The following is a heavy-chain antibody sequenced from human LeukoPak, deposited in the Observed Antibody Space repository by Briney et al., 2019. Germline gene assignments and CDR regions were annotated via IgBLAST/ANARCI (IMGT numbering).Heavy chain of an antibody. CDR1: GFTVSSSC. CDR3: ARGQEQFSSPWQWGPRRKNFYYYGMDV. D-gene: IGHD6-19*01. J-gene: IGHJ6*02. V-gene: IGHV3-66*01. CDR2: ISSGGNT. Sequence: PGGSLRLSCAASGFTVSSSCMNWVRQAPGKGLEWVSYISSGGNTYYADSVKGRFTISRDSSRNTLSLQMHGLRADDTAIYYCARGQEQFSSPWQWGPRRKNFYYYGMDVWGQGTTVTVSS.